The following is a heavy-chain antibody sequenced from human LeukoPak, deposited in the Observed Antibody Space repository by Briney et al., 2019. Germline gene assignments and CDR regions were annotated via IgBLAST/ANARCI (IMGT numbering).Heavy chain of an antibody. D-gene: IGHD3-10*01. CDR2: ISEKGGST. V-gene: IGHV3-23*01. CDR1: GISLSNYA. Sequence: RGTLRLSCVVSGISLSNYAMTWVRQAPGKGLEWVSYISEKGGSTTYADSVKGRFTISRDTSLNTLYLQINNLGAGDTAVYFCAKRGVVIRGLLVIGYHQEAYYYDFWGQGGLVTVSS. J-gene: IGHJ4*02. CDR3: AKRGVVIRGLLVIGYHQEAYYYDF.